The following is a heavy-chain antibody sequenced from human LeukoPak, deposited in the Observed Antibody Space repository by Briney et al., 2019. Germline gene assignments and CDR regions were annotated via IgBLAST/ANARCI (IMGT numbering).Heavy chain of an antibody. Sequence: PGGSLRLSCAASGFTFSSYAMSWVRQAPGKGLEWVSYISSTASSIYYADSVKGRITISRDNAKNSLYLQMNGLRAEDTAVYYCARDVTYHGGDWFDPWGQGSLVTVSS. V-gene: IGHV3-48*04. CDR1: GFTFSSYA. D-gene: IGHD4-23*01. CDR3: ARDVTYHGGDWFDP. CDR2: ISSTASSI. J-gene: IGHJ5*02.